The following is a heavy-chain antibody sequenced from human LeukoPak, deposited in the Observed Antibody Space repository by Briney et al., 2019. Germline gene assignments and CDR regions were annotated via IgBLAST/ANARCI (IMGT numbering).Heavy chain of an antibody. CDR1: GGSISSGGYY. D-gene: IGHD6-13*01. CDR3: AREEQLGPDY. CDR2: IYYSGST. V-gene: IGHV4-31*03. Sequence: SETLSLTCTVSGGSISSGGYYWSWIRQHPGKGLEWIGYIYYSGSTYYNPSLKSRVTISVDTSKNQFSLKLSSVTAADTAVYYCAREEQLGPDYWGQGTLVTVSS. J-gene: IGHJ4*02.